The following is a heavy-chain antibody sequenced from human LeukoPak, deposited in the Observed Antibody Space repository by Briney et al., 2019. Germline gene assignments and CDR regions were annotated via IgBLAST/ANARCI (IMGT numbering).Heavy chain of an antibody. V-gene: IGHV4-38-2*01. CDR2: IYHTGSA. D-gene: IGHD2-2*01. J-gene: IGHJ4*02. Sequence: PSETLSLTCSVSGYSFTSGHYWGWVRQPPGKGLEWIANIYHTGSAHYNPSLKSRVTISVDTSKNQFSLKLSSVTAADTAVYYCARYCTSTTCILRGFDYWGREPWSPSPQ. CDR1: GYSFTSGHY. CDR3: ARYCTSTTCILRGFDY.